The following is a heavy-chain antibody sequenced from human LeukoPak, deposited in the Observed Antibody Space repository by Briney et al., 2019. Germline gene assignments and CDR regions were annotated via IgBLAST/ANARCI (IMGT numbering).Heavy chain of an antibody. CDR3: AKLPLETVTYCYGMDV. V-gene: IGHV3-23*01. J-gene: IGHJ6*02. CDR2: ISGSGGST. Sequence: GGSLRLSCAASGFTFSSYAMSWVRQAPGKGLEWVSAISGSGGSTYYADSVKGRFTISRDNSKNTLYLQMNSLRAEDTAVYYCAKLPLETVTYCYGMDVWGQGTTVTVSS. D-gene: IGHD4-17*01. CDR1: GFTFSSYA.